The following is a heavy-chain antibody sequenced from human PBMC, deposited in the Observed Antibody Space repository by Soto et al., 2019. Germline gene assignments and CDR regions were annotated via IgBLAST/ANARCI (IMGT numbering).Heavy chain of an antibody. CDR1: GFTFSSYG. V-gene: IGHV3-33*01. CDR3: AIDPERDAFDI. J-gene: IGHJ3*02. Sequence: QVQLVESGGGVVQPGRSLRLSCAASGFTFSSYGMNWVRQAPGKGLEWVAVIWYDGSNKYYADSVKGRFTISGDNSKNTLYLQRNSLSSEDTAVFYCAIDPERDAFDIWGQGTMVTVSS. CDR2: IWYDGSNK.